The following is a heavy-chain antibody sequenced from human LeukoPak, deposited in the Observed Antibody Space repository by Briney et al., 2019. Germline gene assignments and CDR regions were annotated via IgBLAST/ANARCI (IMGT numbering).Heavy chain of an antibody. CDR3: SREGSDGYNFDY. Sequence: GGSLRHSCACTGFTFSSYELIWLRQARGRGRDWVSYINSSGAMIFYADSVKGRFTISRDNAKNSLYLQMNSLRGEDTGVYYCSREGSDGYNFDYWGQGTLVTVSS. V-gene: IGHV3-48*03. CDR1: GFTFSSYE. J-gene: IGHJ4*02. CDR2: INSSGAMI. D-gene: IGHD5-24*01.